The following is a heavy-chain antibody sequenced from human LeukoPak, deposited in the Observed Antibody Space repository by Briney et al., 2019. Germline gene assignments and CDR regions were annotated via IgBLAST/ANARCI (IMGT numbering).Heavy chain of an antibody. J-gene: IGHJ6*02. D-gene: IGHD6-19*01. Sequence: ASVKVSCKASGYTFTGYYMHWVRQAPGQGLEWMGWINPNSGGTNYAQKFQGRVTMTRDTSISTAYMELRSLRSDDTAVYYCARDAEQWLVVRRVVGMDVWGQGTTVTVSS. V-gene: IGHV1-2*02. CDR2: INPNSGGT. CDR3: ARDAEQWLVVRRVVGMDV. CDR1: GYTFTGYY.